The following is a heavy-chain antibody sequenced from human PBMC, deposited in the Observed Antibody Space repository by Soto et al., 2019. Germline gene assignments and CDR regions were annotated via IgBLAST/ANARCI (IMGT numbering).Heavy chain of an antibody. CDR3: AREDMSGTYYFDY. D-gene: IGHD1-26*01. V-gene: IGHV4-30-4*02. CDR1: GGSISSGDYY. Sequence: SETLSLTCTVSGGSISSGDYYWSWIRQPPGKGLEWIGYIYYSGSTYYNPSLKSRVTISVDTSKNQFSLKLSSVTAADTAVYYCAREDMSGTYYFDYWGPGIQVTVSS. J-gene: IGHJ4*02. CDR2: IYYSGST.